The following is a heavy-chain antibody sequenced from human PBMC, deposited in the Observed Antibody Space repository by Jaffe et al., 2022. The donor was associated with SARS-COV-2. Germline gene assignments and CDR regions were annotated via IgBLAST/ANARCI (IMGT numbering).Heavy chain of an antibody. CDR1: GGSFSGYY. V-gene: IGHV4-34*01. Sequence: QVQLQQWGAGLLKPSETLSLTCAVYGGSFSGYYWSWIRQPPGKGLEWIGQINHSGSTNCNPSLKSRVTISVDTSKNQFSLKLNSVTAADTAVYYCARGLGQLPPGGYWGQGTLVTVSS. CDR2: INHSGST. D-gene: IGHD2-2*01. J-gene: IGHJ4*02. CDR3: ARGLGQLPPGGY.